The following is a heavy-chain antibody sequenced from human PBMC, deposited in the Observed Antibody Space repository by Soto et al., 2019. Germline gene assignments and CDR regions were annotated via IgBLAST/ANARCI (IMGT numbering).Heavy chain of an antibody. CDR1: GGSVSSGIYY. Sequence: SETLSLTCTVSGGSVSSGIYYWTWIRQPPGKGLEWIGHIYYSGSTNYNPSLKSRVTISLDTSKNQFSLKLSSVTAADTAVYYCAREYHPWGQGTLVTVSS. J-gene: IGHJ5*02. CDR2: IYYSGST. V-gene: IGHV4-61*01. D-gene: IGHD2-2*02. CDR3: AREYHP.